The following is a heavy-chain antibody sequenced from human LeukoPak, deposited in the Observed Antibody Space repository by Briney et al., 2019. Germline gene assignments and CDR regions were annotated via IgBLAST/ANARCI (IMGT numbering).Heavy chain of an antibody. CDR1: GYTLTELS. J-gene: IGHJ4*02. Sequence: ASVKVSCKVSGYTLTELSMHWVRQAPGKGLEWMGGFDPEDGETIYAQKFQGRVTMTEDTSTDTAYMELSSLRSEDTAVYYCASGLTYYDYVWGSYRLDYWGQGTLVTVSS. CDR2: FDPEDGET. CDR3: ASGLTYYDYVWGSYRLDY. V-gene: IGHV1-24*01. D-gene: IGHD3-16*02.